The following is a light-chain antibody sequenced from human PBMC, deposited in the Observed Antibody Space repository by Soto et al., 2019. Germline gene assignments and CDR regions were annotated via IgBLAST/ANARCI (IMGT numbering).Light chain of an antibody. Sequence: QSVLTQPPSASGTPGQRVTISCSGGSSNIGSHTVNWYRQLPGTAPKLLIFSIAQRPSGVPDRFSDSKSGTSVSLAIRGLQSDDEAEYLCAAWDATLKAYVFGSGTNVPV. CDR1: SSNIGSHT. V-gene: IGLV1-44*01. CDR3: AAWDATLKAYV. CDR2: SIA. J-gene: IGLJ1*01.